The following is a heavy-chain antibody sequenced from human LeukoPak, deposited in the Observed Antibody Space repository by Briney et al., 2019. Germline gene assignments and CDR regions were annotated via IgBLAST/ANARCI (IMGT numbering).Heavy chain of an antibody. CDR1: GFTLSSYT. CDR2: ITSSSSYI. J-gene: IGHJ4*02. CDR3: ARHVVAVGFDY. D-gene: IGHD3-22*01. Sequence: GGSLRLSCAASGFTLSSYTMNWVGQAQGKGLEWVSSITSSSSYIYYADSVKGRFTISRDNAKNSLCLQMNSLRAEDTAVYYCARHVVAVGFDYWGQGTLVTVSS. V-gene: IGHV3-21*01.